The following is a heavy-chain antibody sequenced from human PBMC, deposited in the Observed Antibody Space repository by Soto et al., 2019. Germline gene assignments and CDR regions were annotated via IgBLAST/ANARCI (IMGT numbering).Heavy chain of an antibody. CDR2: IYYSGST. Sequence: SETLSLTCTVSGGSISSYYWSWIRQPPGKGLEWIGYIYYSGSTNYNPSLKSRVTISVDTSKNQFSLKLSSVTAADTAVYYCARSNGNYFYYWGQGTLVTVSS. CDR3: ARSNGNYFYY. CDR1: GGSISSYY. J-gene: IGHJ4*02. D-gene: IGHD1-1*01. V-gene: IGHV4-59*08.